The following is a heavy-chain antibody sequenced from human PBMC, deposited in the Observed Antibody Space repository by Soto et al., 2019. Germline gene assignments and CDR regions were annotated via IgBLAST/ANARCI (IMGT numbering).Heavy chain of an antibody. J-gene: IGHJ4*02. CDR3: ARGGSSPDY. D-gene: IGHD1-26*01. CDR1: GFTFSSYW. V-gene: IGHV3-7*01. Sequence: GGSLRLSCAASGFTFSSYWMSWVRQAPGKGLEWVANINQDGSEKSYVDSVKGRFTISRDNAKNSLYLQMNSLRGEDTAVYYCARGGSSPDYWGQGTLVTVSS. CDR2: INQDGSEK.